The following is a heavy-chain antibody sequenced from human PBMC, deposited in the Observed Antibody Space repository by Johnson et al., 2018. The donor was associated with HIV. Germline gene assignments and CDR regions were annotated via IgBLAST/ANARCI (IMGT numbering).Heavy chain of an antibody. CDR2: IGGSGGTT. D-gene: IGHD1-7*01. V-gene: IGHV3-23*04. Sequence: VQLVESGGGLVQPGGSLRLSCVASGFTFRARQAPGKGLEWVSVIGGSGGTTYYADSVKGQFTISRDNSKNTLYLQMNSLRAEDTAVYYCAKRDLITGTNSFDIWGQGTMVTVSS. J-gene: IGHJ3*02. CDR3: AKRDLITGTNSFDI. CDR1: GFTFR.